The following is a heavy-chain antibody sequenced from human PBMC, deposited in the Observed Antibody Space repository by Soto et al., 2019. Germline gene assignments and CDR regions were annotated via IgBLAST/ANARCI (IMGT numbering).Heavy chain of an antibody. CDR3: ARDLDTSSSYYYGMDV. V-gene: IGHV1-2*04. CDR1: GYTFTGYY. Sequence: QVQLVQSGAEVKKPGASVKVSCKASGYTFTGYYMHWVRQAPGQGLEWMGWINPNSGGTNYAQKFQGWVTMTRETSISTAYMELSRLRSDDTAVYYCARDLDTSSSYYYGMDVWGQGTTVTVSS. D-gene: IGHD2-2*01. CDR2: INPNSGGT. J-gene: IGHJ6*02.